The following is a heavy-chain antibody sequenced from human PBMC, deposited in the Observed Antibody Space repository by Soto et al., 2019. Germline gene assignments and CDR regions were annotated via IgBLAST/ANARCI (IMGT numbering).Heavy chain of an antibody. D-gene: IGHD2-2*01. Sequence: SQTLSLTCAISGDSVSSNSAAWNWIRQSPSRGLEWLGRTYYRSKWYNDYAVSVKSRITINPDTSKNQFSLQLNSVTPEDTAVYYCARDPGDIVVVPAAMVYVFDIWGKGTMVTVSS. CDR1: GDSVSSNSAA. CDR2: TYYRSKWYN. J-gene: IGHJ3*02. V-gene: IGHV6-1*01. CDR3: ARDPGDIVVVPAAMVYVFDI.